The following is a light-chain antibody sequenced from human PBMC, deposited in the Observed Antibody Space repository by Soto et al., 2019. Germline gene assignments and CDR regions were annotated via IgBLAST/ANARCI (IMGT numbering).Light chain of an antibody. V-gene: IGKV1-5*03. J-gene: IGKJ1*01. Sequence: DIQMTQSPSTLSASVGDRVTITCRASQSAGSWLAWYQQKPGKAPKLLIYKASTLKSGVPSRFSGSGSGTEFTLTISSLQPDDFATYYCQHYNSYSEAFGQGTKVDI. CDR1: QSAGSW. CDR2: KAS. CDR3: QHYNSYSEA.